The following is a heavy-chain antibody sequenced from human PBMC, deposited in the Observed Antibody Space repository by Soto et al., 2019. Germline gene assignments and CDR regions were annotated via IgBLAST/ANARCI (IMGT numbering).Heavy chain of an antibody. D-gene: IGHD2-15*01. CDR3: ARAGAHYTPLDH. J-gene: IGHJ4*02. V-gene: IGHV1-3*01. CDR2: INVGNSNT. CDR1: GYTFTDYA. Sequence: AAVQVSCKASGYTFTDYAIHCVRQAPGQGLEWMGWINVGNSNTRYSQTFQGRVTNARDMSASTAYIEVTILTSEDTAIYYCARAGAHYTPLDHWDQGTRGTVSA.